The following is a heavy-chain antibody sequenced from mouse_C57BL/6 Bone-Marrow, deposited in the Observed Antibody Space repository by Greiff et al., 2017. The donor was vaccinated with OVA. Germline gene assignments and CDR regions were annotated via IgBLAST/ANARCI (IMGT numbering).Heavy chain of an antibody. J-gene: IGHJ1*03. CDR2: IDPNSGGT. Sequence: QVQLQQPGAELVKPGSSVKLSCKASGYTFTSYWMHWVKQRPGRGLEWIGRIDPNSGGTQYNEKFKSKATLTVDKPSSTAYMQLSSLTSEDSAFYDCAIRFYDGNYLRYFDVWGTGTTVTVSS. CDR1: GYTFTSYW. CDR3: AIRFYDGNYLRYFDV. V-gene: IGHV1-72*01. D-gene: IGHD2-1*01.